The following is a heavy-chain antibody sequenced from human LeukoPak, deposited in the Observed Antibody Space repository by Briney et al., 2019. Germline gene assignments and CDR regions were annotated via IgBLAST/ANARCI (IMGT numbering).Heavy chain of an antibody. CDR3: ATYSRNNGREFHY. V-gene: IGHV3-21*01. CDR2: ISSSSSYI. J-gene: IGHJ1*01. CDR1: GFTFSSYS. D-gene: IGHD6-13*01. Sequence: GGSLRLSCAASGFTFSSYSMNWVRQAPGKGLEWVSSISSSSSYIYYADSVKGRFTISRDNAKNSLYLQMNSLRVEDTAVYYCATYSRNNGREFHYWGQGTLVSVSP.